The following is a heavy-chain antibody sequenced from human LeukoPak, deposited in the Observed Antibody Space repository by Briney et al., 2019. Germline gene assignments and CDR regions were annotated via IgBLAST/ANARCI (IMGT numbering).Heavy chain of an antibody. CDR2: ISGSGGST. Sequence: PGGSLRLSCAASGFTSNNYAMSWVRQAPGKGLEWVSVISGSGGSTYYADSVKGRFTISRDNSKNTLYLQMNSLRAEETAVYYCAKDRGVIVPAGMATWGQGTLVTVSS. D-gene: IGHD2-2*01. CDR3: AKDRGVIVPAGMAT. V-gene: IGHV3-23*01. CDR1: GFTSNNYA. J-gene: IGHJ5*02.